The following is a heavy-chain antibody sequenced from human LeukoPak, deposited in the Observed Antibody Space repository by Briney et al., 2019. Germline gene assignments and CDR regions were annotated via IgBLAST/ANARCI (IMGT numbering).Heavy chain of an antibody. CDR2: INHSGST. CDR1: GGSFSGYY. CDR3: ARPSYYYGSGSYYIGRYYFDY. Sequence: SETLSLTCAVYGGSFSGYYWGWIRQPPGKGLEWIGEINHSGSTNYNPSLKSRVTISVDTSKNQFSLKLSSVTAADTAVYYCARPSYYYGSGSYYIGRYYFDYWGQGTLVTVSS. J-gene: IGHJ4*02. D-gene: IGHD3-10*01. V-gene: IGHV4-34*01.